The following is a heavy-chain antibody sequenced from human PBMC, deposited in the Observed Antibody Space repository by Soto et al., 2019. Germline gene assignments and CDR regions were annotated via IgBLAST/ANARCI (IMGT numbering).Heavy chain of an antibody. Sequence: EVQLVESGGGLVQPGGSLRLSCSASGLTFSSFTMHWVRQAPGKGLEYVSAINSNGGSANYGDSVKGRFTISRDNPKNTVYLQMSSLRVEDTALYYCVTNGGWSLRDFDYWGQGTLVTVSS. CDR3: VTNGGWSLRDFDY. CDR2: INSNGGSA. CDR1: GLTFSSFT. D-gene: IGHD6-19*01. J-gene: IGHJ4*02. V-gene: IGHV3-64D*08.